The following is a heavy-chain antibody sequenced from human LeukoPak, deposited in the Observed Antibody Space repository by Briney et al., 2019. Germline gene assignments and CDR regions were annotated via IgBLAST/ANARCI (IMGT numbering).Heavy chain of an antibody. Sequence: GGSLRLSCAASGFTFSSYSMNWVRQAPGKGLEWVSSISSSSSYIYYADSVKGRFTISRDNAKNSLYLQMNSLRAEDTAVYYCARVYSTIFGVVRDWFDPWGQGTLVTVSS. V-gene: IGHV3-21*01. J-gene: IGHJ5*02. CDR2: ISSSSSYI. CDR3: ARVYSTIFGVVRDWFDP. CDR1: GFTFSSYS. D-gene: IGHD3-3*01.